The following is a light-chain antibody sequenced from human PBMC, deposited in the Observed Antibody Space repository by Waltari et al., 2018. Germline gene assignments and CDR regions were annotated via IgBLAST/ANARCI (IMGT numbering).Light chain of an antibody. CDR2: DIK. Sequence: QSALTQPRSVSGSPGQSVTISCSGTSSDIGAYMYVSWYQQHPGKAPRLIIYDIKKGPSGVPDRFSGSESGNTASLTISGLQPDDGADYFCCSYAGNSMIFGGGTMLTVL. CDR3: CSYAGNSMI. J-gene: IGLJ2*01. CDR1: SSDIGAYMY. V-gene: IGLV2-11*01.